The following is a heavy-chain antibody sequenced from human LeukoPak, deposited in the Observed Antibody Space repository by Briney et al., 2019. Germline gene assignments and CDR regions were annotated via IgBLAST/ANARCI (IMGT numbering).Heavy chain of an antibody. CDR3: ARSLYYYGSGRFTGHYYYMDV. CDR2: IIPIFGTA. V-gene: IGHV1-69*13. J-gene: IGHJ6*03. Sequence: SVKVSCKASGGTFSSYAISWVRQAPGQGLEWMGGIIPIFGTANYAQKFQGRVTITADESTSTAYMELSSLRSEDTAVYYCARSLYYYGSGRFTGHYYYMDVWGKGTTVTVSS. CDR1: GGTFSSYA. D-gene: IGHD3-10*01.